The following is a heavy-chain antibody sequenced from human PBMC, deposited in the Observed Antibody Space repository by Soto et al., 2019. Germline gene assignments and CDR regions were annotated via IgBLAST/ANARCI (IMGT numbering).Heavy chain of an antibody. CDR3: AKDGILEWLFDSSFHYGMDV. V-gene: IGHV3-30*18. CDR1: GFTFSSYG. Sequence: QVQLVESGGGVVQPGRSLRLSCAASGFTFSSYGMHWVRQAPGKGLEWVAVISYDGSNKYYADSVKGRFTISRDNSKNALYLQMNSLRAEDTAVYYCAKDGILEWLFDSSFHYGMDVWGQGTTVTVSS. J-gene: IGHJ6*02. D-gene: IGHD3-3*01. CDR2: ISYDGSNK.